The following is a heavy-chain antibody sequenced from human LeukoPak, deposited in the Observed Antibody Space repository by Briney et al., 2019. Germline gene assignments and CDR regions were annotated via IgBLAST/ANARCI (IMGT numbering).Heavy chain of an antibody. CDR2: IYYSGST. V-gene: IGHV4-39*01. Sequence: SETLSLTCTVSGGSISSSSYYWGWIRQPPGKGLEGIGRIYYSGSTYYNPSLKSRVTISVDTSKNQFALKLSSVTAADTAVYYCARHSMDTAPYWGQGTLVTVSS. CDR3: ARHSMDTAPY. D-gene: IGHD5-18*01. CDR1: GGSISSSSYY. J-gene: IGHJ4*02.